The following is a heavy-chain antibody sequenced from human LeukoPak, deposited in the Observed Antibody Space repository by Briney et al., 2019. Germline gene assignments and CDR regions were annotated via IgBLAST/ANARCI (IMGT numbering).Heavy chain of an antibody. D-gene: IGHD6-25*01. CDR2: INPNSGNT. Sequence: GASVKVSCKASGYTFTDYYMHWVRHAPGQGLEWMGWINPNSGNTNYAQNFQGRVTMTRDTSISTAYMDLSRLRSDDTAVYYCARGRPGDYFDYWGQGTLVTVSS. CDR1: GYTFTDYY. CDR3: ARGRPGDYFDY. J-gene: IGHJ4*02. V-gene: IGHV1-2*02.